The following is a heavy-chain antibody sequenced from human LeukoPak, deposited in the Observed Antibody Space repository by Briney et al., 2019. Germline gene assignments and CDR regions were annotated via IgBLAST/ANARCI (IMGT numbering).Heavy chain of an antibody. J-gene: IGHJ1*01. Sequence: PGGSLRLSCVGSGFTFSNYWMTWIRQAPGKGLEWVANIKQDGIEKFYVDSVEGRFTVSRDNTKNSLFLQMHSLRAEDTAVYYCARGSSGYYCDHFQTGGQGSLVTVSS. CDR3: ARGSSGYYCDHFQT. V-gene: IGHV3-7*01. CDR2: IKQDGIEK. D-gene: IGHD3-22*01. CDR1: GFTFSNYW.